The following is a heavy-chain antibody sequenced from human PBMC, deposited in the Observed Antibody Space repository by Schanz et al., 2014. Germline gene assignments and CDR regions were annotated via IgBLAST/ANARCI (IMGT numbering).Heavy chain of an antibody. CDR1: GFTFSSYW. CDR3: GRRGRQQVAPQDYHYGMDV. J-gene: IGHJ6*02. V-gene: IGHV3-74*01. Sequence: EVQLVESGGELVQPGGSLRLSCAASGFTFSSYWMHWVRQVPGKGPVWVSRINGDGSSTLYADSVKGRFTVSRDNSRNILYLEMNSLRPEDTAVYYCGRRGRQQVAPQDYHYGMDVWGQGTTVSVSS. CDR2: INGDGSST. D-gene: IGHD6-13*01.